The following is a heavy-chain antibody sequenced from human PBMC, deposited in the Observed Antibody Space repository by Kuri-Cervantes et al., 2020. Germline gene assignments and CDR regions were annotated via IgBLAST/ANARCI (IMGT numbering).Heavy chain of an antibody. CDR2: IYYSGST. CDR1: GGSISSSSYY. CDR3: ARGRRERWLHKVFDH. V-gene: IGHV4-39*01. Sequence: SETLSLTCTVSGGSISSSSYYWGWIRQPPGKGLEWIGSIYYSGSTYYNPSLKSRVTISVDTSKNQFSLELSSVTAADTAVYYCARGRRERWLHKVFDHWGQGTLVTVSS. D-gene: IGHD5-12*01. J-gene: IGHJ4*02.